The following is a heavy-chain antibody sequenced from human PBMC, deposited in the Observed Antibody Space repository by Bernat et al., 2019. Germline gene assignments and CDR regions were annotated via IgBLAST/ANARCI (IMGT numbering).Heavy chain of an antibody. Sequence: QVQLVESGGGLVKPGGSLRLSCAASGFTFSDYYMSWIRQAPGKGLEWVSYISSSGSTIYYADSVKGRFTISRDNAKNSLYLQMNSLRAEDTAVYYCARDIVVVVAATYYYYYGMDVWGQGTTVIVSS. CDR1: GFTFSDYY. D-gene: IGHD2-15*01. CDR2: ISSSGSTI. J-gene: IGHJ6*02. CDR3: ARDIVVVVAATYYYYYGMDV. V-gene: IGHV3-11*01.